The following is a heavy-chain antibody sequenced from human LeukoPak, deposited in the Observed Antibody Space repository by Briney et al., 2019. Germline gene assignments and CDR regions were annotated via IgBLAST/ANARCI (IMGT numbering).Heavy chain of an antibody. J-gene: IGHJ4*02. V-gene: IGHV3-21*01. CDR1: GFTFNSYS. CDR3: ARDFLNPANS. Sequence: EGSLRLSCAASGFTFNSYSMNWVRQAPGKGLEWVSSISSTSDYIEYADSVKGRFTISRDNVKNSLSLQMNNLRAEDTAVYYCARDFLNPANSWGQGTLVTVSS. D-gene: IGHD2/OR15-2a*01. CDR2: ISSTSDYI.